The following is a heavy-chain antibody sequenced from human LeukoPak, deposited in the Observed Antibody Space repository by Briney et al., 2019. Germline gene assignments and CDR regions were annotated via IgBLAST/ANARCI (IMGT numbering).Heavy chain of an antibody. Sequence: ASVKVSCKASGYTFTSYATHWVRQAPGQRLEWMGWINAGNGNTKYSQKFQGRVTMTRDTSTSTVYMELSSLRSEDTAVYYCARDPAIAAEVLNYGMDVWGQGTTVTVSS. J-gene: IGHJ6*02. D-gene: IGHD6-13*01. V-gene: IGHV1-3*01. CDR1: GYTFTSYA. CDR2: INAGNGNT. CDR3: ARDPAIAAEVLNYGMDV.